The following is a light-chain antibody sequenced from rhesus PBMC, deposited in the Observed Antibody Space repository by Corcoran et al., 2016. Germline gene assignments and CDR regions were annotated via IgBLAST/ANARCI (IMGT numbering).Light chain of an antibody. J-gene: IGKJ4*01. CDR2: DTS. Sequence: DIQMTQSPSSLSASVGDTVTITCRASQGISSYLNWFQQKPGKIPKLRIFDTSNLESGVPSRFSGYGSGTDVTLTINGLQPEDFATYYCLQFSSSPLTFGGGTKGEIK. CDR3: LQFSSSPLT. V-gene: IGKV1-28*02. CDR1: QGISSY.